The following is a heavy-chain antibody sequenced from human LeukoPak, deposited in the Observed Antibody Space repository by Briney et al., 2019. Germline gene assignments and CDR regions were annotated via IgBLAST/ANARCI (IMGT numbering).Heavy chain of an antibody. CDR2: ISWNSDTI. CDR3: AKAPGGSCYNRFDP. D-gene: IGHD2-15*01. CDR1: GFTFDDYA. Sequence: GGSLRLSCAASGFTFDDYAMHWVRQAPGKGLEWVSSISWNSDTIVYADSVKGRFTISRDNARKSLSLQMNSLRAEDTAFYYCAKAPGGSCYNRFDPWGQGTLVTVSS. V-gene: IGHV3-9*01. J-gene: IGHJ5*02.